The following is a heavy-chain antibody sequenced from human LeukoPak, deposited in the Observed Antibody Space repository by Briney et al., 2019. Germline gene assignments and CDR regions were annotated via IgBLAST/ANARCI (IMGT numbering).Heavy chain of an antibody. D-gene: IGHD1-26*01. Sequence: GGSLRLSCAASGFTVSSNYMSWVRQAPGKGLEWVSVIYSGGSTYYADSVKGRFTISRDNSKNTLYLQMNSLRAEDTAVYYCASPVGGSYMSLDYWGQGTLVTVSS. V-gene: IGHV3-53*01. CDR3: ASPVGGSYMSLDY. J-gene: IGHJ4*02. CDR1: GFTVSSNY. CDR2: IYSGGST.